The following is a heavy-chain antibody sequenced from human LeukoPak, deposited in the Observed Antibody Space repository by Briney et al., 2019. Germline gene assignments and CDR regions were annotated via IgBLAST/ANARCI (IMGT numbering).Heavy chain of an antibody. D-gene: IGHD3-10*01. CDR1: GGSISSSSYY. CDR2: IYYSGST. CDR3: ARHEAGEVRGVITY. Sequence: SETLSLTCTVSGGSISSSSYYWGWIRQPPGEGLEWIGSIYYSGSTSYNPSLKSRVTISVDTSTNQFSLKLSSVTAADTAVYYCARHEAGEVRGVITYWGQGTLVTVSS. J-gene: IGHJ4*02. V-gene: IGHV4-39*01.